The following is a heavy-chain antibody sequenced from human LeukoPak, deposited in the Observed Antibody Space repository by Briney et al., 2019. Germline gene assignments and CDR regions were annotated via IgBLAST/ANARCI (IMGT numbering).Heavy chain of an antibody. J-gene: IGHJ6*03. CDR2: ISSSSSTI. CDR3: ARDEVAVAGRYYYYMDV. V-gene: IGHV3-48*01. CDR1: GFTFSSYS. D-gene: IGHD6-19*01. Sequence: GGSLRLSCAASGFTFSSYSMNWVRQAPGKGLEWVSYISSSSSTIYYADSVKGRFTISRDNAKNSLYLQMNSLRAEDTAVYYCARDEVAVAGRYYYYMDVWGKGTTVTISS.